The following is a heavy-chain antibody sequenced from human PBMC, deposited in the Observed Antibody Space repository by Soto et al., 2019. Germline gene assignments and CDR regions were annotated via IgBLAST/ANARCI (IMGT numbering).Heavy chain of an antibody. Sequence: RRLSCAASGFTFSSYAMHWVRQAPGKGLEWVAVISYDGSNKYYADSVKGRFTISRDNSKNTLYLQMNSLRAEDTAVYYCARTYSSSWYSFWFDPWGQGTLVTVSS. CDR2: ISYDGSNK. J-gene: IGHJ5*02. D-gene: IGHD6-13*01. V-gene: IGHV3-30-3*01. CDR3: ARTYSSSWYSFWFDP. CDR1: GFTFSSYA.